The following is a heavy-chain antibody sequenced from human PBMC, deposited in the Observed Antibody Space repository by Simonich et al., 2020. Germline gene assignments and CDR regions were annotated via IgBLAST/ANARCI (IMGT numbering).Heavy chain of an antibody. CDR1: GYTFTGYY. V-gene: IGHV1-2*06. CDR2: INPNRGGT. Sequence: QVQLVQSGAEVKKPGASVKVSCKASGYTFTGYYMHLVRQAPGQGLGWIGRINPNRGGTNSARKFQGRVTMPRDTSSSTAYMELSRLRSDDTAVYYCARDTFLVYCSSTSCYDAFDIWGQGTMVTVSS. CDR3: ARDTFLVYCSSTSCYDAFDI. D-gene: IGHD2-2*01. J-gene: IGHJ3*02.